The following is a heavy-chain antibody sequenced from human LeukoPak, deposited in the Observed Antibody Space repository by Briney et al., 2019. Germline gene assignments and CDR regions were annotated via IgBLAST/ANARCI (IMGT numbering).Heavy chain of an antibody. V-gene: IGHV1-46*01. D-gene: IGHD1-26*01. CDR1: GYTFTSYY. J-gene: IGHJ4*02. Sequence: ASVKVSCKASGYTFTSYYMHWVRQAPGQGLEWMGIINPSGGSTSYAQKFQGRVTMTRDTSTSTVYMELSSLRSEDTAVYYCARVPPREAEGYYFDYWGQGTLVTVSS. CDR2: INPSGGST. CDR3: ARVPPREAEGYYFDY.